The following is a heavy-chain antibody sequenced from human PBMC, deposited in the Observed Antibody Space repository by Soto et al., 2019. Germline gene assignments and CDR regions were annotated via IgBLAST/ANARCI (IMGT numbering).Heavy chain of an antibody. CDR3: AREGGNFWSGYYATSNTHYGMDV. CDR2: IIPIFGTA. D-gene: IGHD3-3*01. J-gene: IGHJ6*02. V-gene: IGHV1-69*06. CDR1: GGTFSSYA. Sequence: SVKVSCKASGGTFSSYAISWVRQAPGQGLEWMGGIIPIFGTANYAQKFQGRVTITADKSTSTAYMELSSLRSEDTAVYYCAREGGNFWSGYYATSNTHYGMDVWGQGTTVTVSS.